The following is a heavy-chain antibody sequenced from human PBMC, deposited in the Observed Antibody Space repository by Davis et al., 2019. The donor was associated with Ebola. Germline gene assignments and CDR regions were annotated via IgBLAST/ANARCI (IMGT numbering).Heavy chain of an antibody. J-gene: IGHJ4*02. Sequence: GESLKISCAASGFTFSSYAMSWVRQAPGKGLEWVSAISGSGGTTYYAGSVMGRFTISRDNSKSTLFLQMRGLSADDTALYYCAKGTHYDFWNGYYSYFDYWGQGNLVTVSS. CDR3: AKGTHYDFWNGYYSYFDY. CDR1: GFTFSSYA. CDR2: ISGSGGTT. D-gene: IGHD3-3*01. V-gene: IGHV3-23*01.